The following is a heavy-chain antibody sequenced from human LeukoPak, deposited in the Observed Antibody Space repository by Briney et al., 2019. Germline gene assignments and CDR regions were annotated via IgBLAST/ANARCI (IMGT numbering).Heavy chain of an antibody. Sequence: PGRSLRLSCAASGFTFSSYGMHWVRQAPAKGLEWVAVISYDGSNKYYADSVKGRFTISRDNSKNSLYLQMNSLRAEDTAVYYCAKDHGIAAAGNEGDAFDIWGQGTMVTVSS. D-gene: IGHD6-13*01. J-gene: IGHJ3*02. CDR2: ISYDGSNK. CDR1: GFTFSSYG. V-gene: IGHV3-30*18. CDR3: AKDHGIAAAGNEGDAFDI.